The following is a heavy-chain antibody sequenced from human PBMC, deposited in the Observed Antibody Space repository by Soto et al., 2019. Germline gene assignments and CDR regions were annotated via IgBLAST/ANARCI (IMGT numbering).Heavy chain of an antibody. Sequence: PVGSLRLSCAASGFTFSSYSMNWVRQAPGKGLEWVSSISSSSSYIYYADSVKGRFTISRDNAKNSLYLQMNSLRAEDTAVYYCARPGGWPNYYYYYGMDVWGQGTTVTVS. V-gene: IGHV3-21*01. CDR1: GFTFSSYS. CDR3: ARPGGWPNYYYYYGMDV. CDR2: ISSSSSYI. D-gene: IGHD6-19*01. J-gene: IGHJ6*02.